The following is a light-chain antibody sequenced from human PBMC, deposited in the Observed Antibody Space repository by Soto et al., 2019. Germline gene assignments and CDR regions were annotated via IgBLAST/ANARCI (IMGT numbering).Light chain of an antibody. CDR2: KAS. Sequence: DIQMTQSPSTLSGSVGDRVTITCRASQNIDAWLAWYQQKPGKAPRVLIYKASSLESGVPSRFSGSGSGTEFTLTISSLQPDDSATYYCQRYNTYPLTFGGGTKVDNK. CDR3: QRYNTYPLT. V-gene: IGKV1-5*03. CDR1: QNIDAW. J-gene: IGKJ4*01.